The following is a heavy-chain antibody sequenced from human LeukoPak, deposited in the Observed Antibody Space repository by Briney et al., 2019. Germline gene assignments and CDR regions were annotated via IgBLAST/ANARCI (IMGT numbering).Heavy chain of an antibody. V-gene: IGHV3-30-3*01. CDR3: ARDLDDILTSLYYYGMDV. D-gene: IGHD3-9*01. CDR1: GFTFSCYA. CDR2: ISYDGSNK. Sequence: GGSLRLSCAASGFTFSCYAMHWVRQAPGKGLEWVAVISYDGSNKYYADSVKGRFTISRDNSKNTLYLQMNSLRAEDTAVYYCARDLDDILTSLYYYGMDVWGQGTTVTVSS. J-gene: IGHJ6*02.